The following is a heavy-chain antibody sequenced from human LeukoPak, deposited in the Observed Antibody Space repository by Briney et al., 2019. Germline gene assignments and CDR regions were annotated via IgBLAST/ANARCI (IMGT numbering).Heavy chain of an antibody. D-gene: IGHD4-17*01. CDR3: ARGPAPSGDFSFGY. CDR1: GGSFSGYY. Sequence: SETLSLTCAVYGGSFSGYYWSWIRQPPGKGLEWIGEINHSGSSNYNPSLKSRVTISVDTSKNQFSLKLSPVTAADTAVYYCARGPAPSGDFSFGYWGQGTLGTVSS. J-gene: IGHJ4*02. CDR2: INHSGSS. V-gene: IGHV4-34*01.